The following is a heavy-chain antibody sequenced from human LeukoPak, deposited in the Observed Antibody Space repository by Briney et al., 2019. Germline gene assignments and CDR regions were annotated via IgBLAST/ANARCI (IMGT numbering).Heavy chain of an antibody. CDR3: AKCLIAAAGTFDY. CDR2: ISGSGGST. J-gene: IGHJ4*02. D-gene: IGHD6-13*01. V-gene: IGHV3-23*01. Sequence: PGGSLRLSCAASGFTLSSYGMSWVRQAPGKVLEWVSAISGSGGSTYYADSVKGRFTISRDSSKNTLYLQMNSLRAEDTAVYYCAKCLIAAAGTFDYWGQGTLVTVSS. CDR1: GFTLSSYG.